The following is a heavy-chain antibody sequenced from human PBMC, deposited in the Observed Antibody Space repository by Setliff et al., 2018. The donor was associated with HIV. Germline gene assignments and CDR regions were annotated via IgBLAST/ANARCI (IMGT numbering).Heavy chain of an antibody. D-gene: IGHD1-26*01. V-gene: IGHV5-51*01. CDR2: IYPGDSDT. Sequence: GESLKISCKGSGYSFTNYWIAWVRQMPGKGLEWMGIIYPGDSDTRYSPSFQGQVTISAAKSISTAFLQWSSLKASDTAMFYCARPRRPYSGSYYDGFDIWGQGTMVTVSS. CDR3: ARPRRPYSGSYYDGFDI. CDR1: GYSFTNYW. J-gene: IGHJ3*02.